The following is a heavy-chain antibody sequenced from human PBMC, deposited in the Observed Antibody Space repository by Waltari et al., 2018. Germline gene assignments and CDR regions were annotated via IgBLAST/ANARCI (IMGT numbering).Heavy chain of an antibody. V-gene: IGHV4-38-2*02. CDR3: ARGESGSYYVDY. Sequence: QLQESGPGLVKPSETLSLTCPVSGYSISSGYYGGCIRQPPGKVLEWIGSIYHSGSTYYNPSLKSRVTISVDTSKNQFSLKLSSVTAADTAVYYCARGESGSYYVDYWGQGTLVTVSS. CDR2: IYHSGST. J-gene: IGHJ4*02. CDR1: GYSISSGYY. D-gene: IGHD1-26*01.